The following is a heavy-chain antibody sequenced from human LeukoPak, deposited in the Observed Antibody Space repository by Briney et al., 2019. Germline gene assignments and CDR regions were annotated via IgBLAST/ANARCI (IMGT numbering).Heavy chain of an antibody. CDR3: ARHMTTVGPDY. Sequence: PSETLSLTCTVSGGSISSGGYYWSWIRQHPGKGLEWIGYIYYSGSTYYNPSLKSRVTISVDTSKNQFSLKLSSVTAADTAVYYCARHMTTVGPDYWGQGTLVTVSS. D-gene: IGHD4-23*01. J-gene: IGHJ4*02. V-gene: IGHV4-31*03. CDR2: IYYSGST. CDR1: GGSISSGGYY.